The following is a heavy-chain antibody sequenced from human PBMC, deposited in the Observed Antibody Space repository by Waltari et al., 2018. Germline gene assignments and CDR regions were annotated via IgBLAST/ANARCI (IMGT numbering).Heavy chain of an antibody. D-gene: IGHD2-15*01. CDR3: TEDCRPGGADV. CDR2: FDFNSGRI. CDR1: GFNCNDWA. V-gene: IGHV3-9*01. Sequence: EVQLVESGGGLVQPGGSLRLSCSVSGFNCNDWAIHWVRQAPGKGLEWVSGFDFNSGRIDYADSVRGRFSISRDNAKNSLYLQMNSLGGDDTALYYCTEDCRPGGADVWGQGTTVIVS. J-gene: IGHJ6*02.